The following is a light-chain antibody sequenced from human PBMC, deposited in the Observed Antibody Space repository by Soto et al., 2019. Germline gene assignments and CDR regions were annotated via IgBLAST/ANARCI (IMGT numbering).Light chain of an antibody. V-gene: IGKV3-20*01. CDR2: GSS. Sequence: EVVLTQSPGTLSLSPGERATLSCRASQSVSNNYLAWYQQKPGQSLKLLIIGSSDRATGIPDRFSGSGSGTDFTLTISSLEPEDFAVYYCQQYGSSPPYTFGQGTKLEIK. CDR1: QSVSNNY. CDR3: QQYGSSPPYT. J-gene: IGKJ2*01.